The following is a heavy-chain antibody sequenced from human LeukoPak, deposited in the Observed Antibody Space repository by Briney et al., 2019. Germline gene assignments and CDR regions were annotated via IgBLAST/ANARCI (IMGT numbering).Heavy chain of an antibody. V-gene: IGHV4-4*09. CDR3: ARRSHSPSGSPY. Sequence: SETLSLTCTVSGGSISSYYWSWLRQPPGKGLGWIGYIYTSGSTNYNPSLKSRVTRSVDTSKNQFSLKLSSVTAADTAVYYCARRSHSPSGSPYWGPGTQVTVSS. CDR1: GGSISSYY. D-gene: IGHD3-10*01. J-gene: IGHJ4*02. CDR2: IYTSGST.